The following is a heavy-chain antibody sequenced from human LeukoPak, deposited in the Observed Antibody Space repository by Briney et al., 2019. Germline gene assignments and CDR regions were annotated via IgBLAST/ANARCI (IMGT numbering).Heavy chain of an antibody. CDR1: GFTFSSYS. Sequence: PGGSLRLSCAASGFTFSSYSMNWVRRAPGKGLEWVSSISSSSSYIYYADSVKGRFTISRDNAKNSLYLQMNSLRAEDTAVYYCARDISSRVAGTVWGQGTLVTVSS. V-gene: IGHV3-21*01. D-gene: IGHD6-19*01. CDR3: ARDISSRVAGTV. J-gene: IGHJ4*02. CDR2: ISSSSSYI.